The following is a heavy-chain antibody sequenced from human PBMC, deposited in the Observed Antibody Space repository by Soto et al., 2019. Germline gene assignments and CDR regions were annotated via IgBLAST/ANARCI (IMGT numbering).Heavy chain of an antibody. Sequence: QLQLQESGPGLVKPSETLSLTCTVSSGSFSSTIYYWDSIRHPPGKGLEWIASIFYSGSTYYNPSLKSRVTISVDTSKNQFSLTLTSVTAAVTAVYYCARQCRGVTCLWFVPWGQGTLVTVSS. V-gene: IGHV4-39*01. CDR3: ARQCRGVTCLWFVP. J-gene: IGHJ5*02. D-gene: IGHD2-15*01. CDR1: SGSFSSTIYY. CDR2: IFYSGST.